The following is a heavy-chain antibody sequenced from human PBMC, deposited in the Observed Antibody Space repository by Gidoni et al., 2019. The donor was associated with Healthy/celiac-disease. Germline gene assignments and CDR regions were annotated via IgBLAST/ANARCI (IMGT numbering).Heavy chain of an antibody. D-gene: IGHD3-3*01. CDR2: INPNSGGT. Sequence: QVQLVQSGAEVKKPGASVKVSCKASGYPFTGYYMHWVRQAPGQGLEWMGRINPNSGGTNYAQKFQGRVTMTRDTSISTAYMELSRLRSDDTAVYYCARMYDFWSGYSHYYYGMDVWGQGTTVTVSS. CDR3: ARMYDFWSGYSHYYYGMDV. J-gene: IGHJ6*02. CDR1: GYPFTGYY. V-gene: IGHV1-2*06.